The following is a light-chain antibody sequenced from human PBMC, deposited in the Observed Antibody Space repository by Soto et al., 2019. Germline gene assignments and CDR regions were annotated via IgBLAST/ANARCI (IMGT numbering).Light chain of an antibody. CDR2: AAS. J-gene: IGKJ4*01. CDR1: QGICSY. Sequence: IPLNQSPSLLSASIGDRVTITCPASQGICSYLAWYQQKPGKAPKLLIYAASTLQSGVPSRFSGSGSGTEFTLTISSLQPEDFATYYCQQLNSYPFTFGGGTKVDIK. V-gene: IGKV1-9*01. CDR3: QQLNSYPFT.